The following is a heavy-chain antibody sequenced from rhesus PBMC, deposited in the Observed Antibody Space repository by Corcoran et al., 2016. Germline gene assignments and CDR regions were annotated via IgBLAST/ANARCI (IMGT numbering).Heavy chain of an antibody. D-gene: IGHD2-33*01. J-gene: IGHJ4*01. V-gene: IGHV4-160*01. Sequence: QVQLQESGPGLVKPSETLSLTCAVSGGSFSSYWWGWIRQPPGKVLEWIGSIYGSRGGTKYKPAHKRRATISRDTSKNQFSLKLSSVTAADTAVYYCARGIHCSDSGCSLPWGQGVLVTVSS. CDR1: GGSFSSYW. CDR3: ARGIHCSDSGCSLP. CDR2: IYGSRGGT.